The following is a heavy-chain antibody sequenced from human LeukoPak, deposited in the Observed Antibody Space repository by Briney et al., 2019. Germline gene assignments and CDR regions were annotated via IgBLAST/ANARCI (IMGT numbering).Heavy chain of an antibody. CDR2: ISYDGRNK. CDR1: GFTFSSYA. CDR3: ARGHGYYDSSAYYTYAFDM. J-gene: IGHJ3*02. V-gene: IGHV3-30*04. D-gene: IGHD3-22*01. Sequence: GGSLRLSCAASGFTFSSYAMHWVRQAPGKGLEWVAVISYDGRNKYYADSVKGRFTISRDNSKNTLYVQINSLRSEDTAVYYCARGHGYYDSSAYYTYAFDMWGQGTKVTVSS.